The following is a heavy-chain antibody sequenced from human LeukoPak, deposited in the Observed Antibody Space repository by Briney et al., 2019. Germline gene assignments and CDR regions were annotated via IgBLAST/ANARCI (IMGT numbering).Heavy chain of an antibody. CDR3: ARDKSSSWGPYYYYMDV. CDR1: GGSISSGGYY. D-gene: IGHD6-13*01. CDR2: IYYSGST. J-gene: IGHJ6*03. Sequence: PSETLSLTCTVSGGSISSGGYYWSWIRQPPGKGLEWIGYIYYSGSTNYNPSLKSRVTISVDTSRNQFSLKLSSVTAADTAVYYCARDKSSSWGPYYYYMDVWGKGTTVTVSS. V-gene: IGHV4-61*08.